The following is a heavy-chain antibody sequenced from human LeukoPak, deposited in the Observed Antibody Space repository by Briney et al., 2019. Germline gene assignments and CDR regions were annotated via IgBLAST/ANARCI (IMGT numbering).Heavy chain of an antibody. CDR3: ARDKLGLGELSLYDQ. J-gene: IGHJ5*02. Sequence: GASVKVSCKASGYTLTGYYMLWVRQAPGQGLEWMGWMNPNSGGTKYAQKFQGRVTMTRDTSISTAYMELSRLRSDDTAMYYCARDKLGLGELSLYDQWGQGTLVTVFS. CDR1: GYTLTGYY. CDR2: MNPNSGGT. V-gene: IGHV1-2*02. D-gene: IGHD3-16*02.